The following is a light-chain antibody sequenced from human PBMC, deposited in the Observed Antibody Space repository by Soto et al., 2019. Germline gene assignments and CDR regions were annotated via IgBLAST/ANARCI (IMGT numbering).Light chain of an antibody. J-gene: IGKJ1*01. CDR3: QHDGSSPRWT. V-gene: IGKV3-20*01. Sequence: EIVLTQSPGTLPLSPGERATLSCRSSQSVSSSYLAWYQQKPGQAPRLLIYCASSSATGIPDRFSGRESGTDFTPTISSLEPEDVAVYYCQHDGSSPRWTFGKGPKVEIK. CDR1: QSVSSSY. CDR2: CAS.